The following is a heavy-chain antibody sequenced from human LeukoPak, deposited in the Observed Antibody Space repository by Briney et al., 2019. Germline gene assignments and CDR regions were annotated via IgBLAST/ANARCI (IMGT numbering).Heavy chain of an antibody. CDR1: GLTFSTYS. Sequence: GGSLRLSCAASGLTFSTYSMNWVRQAPGKGLEWVSSISSSTKYIHYADSVKGRFTMSRDNAKNSLHLQMNSLRVEDTAVYYCARSKTIQLDAMDVWGHRDHGHRLL. CDR3: ARSKTIQLDAMDV. J-gene: IGHJ6*01. D-gene: IGHD5-18*01. CDR2: ISSSTKYI. V-gene: IGHV3-21*01.